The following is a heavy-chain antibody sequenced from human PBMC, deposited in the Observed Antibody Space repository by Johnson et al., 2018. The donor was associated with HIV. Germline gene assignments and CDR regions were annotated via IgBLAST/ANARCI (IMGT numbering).Heavy chain of an antibody. J-gene: IGHJ3*02. V-gene: IGHV3-30*03. CDR1: GFTFSSYG. D-gene: IGHD4/OR15-4a*01. CDR3: ARDEVHAFDI. CDR2: ISYDGSNK. Sequence: QVQLVESGGGVVQPGRSLRLSCAASGFTFSSYGMHWVRQAPGKGLEWVAVISYDGSNKYYADSVKGGFTISRDNSKNTLYLQMNSLRAEDTAVYYCARDEVHAFDIWGQGTMVTVSS.